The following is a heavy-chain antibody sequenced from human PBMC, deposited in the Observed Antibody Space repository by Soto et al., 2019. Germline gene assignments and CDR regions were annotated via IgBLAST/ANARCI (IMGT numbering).Heavy chain of an antibody. CDR3: AKALYGSSSSPIDF. CDR2: ITWNSVYT. J-gene: IGHJ4*02. D-gene: IGHD6-13*01. V-gene: IGHV3-9*01. CDR1: GFTFDDYA. Sequence: EVQLVESGGGLVQPGRSLRLSCAASGFTFDDYAMHWVRQAPGKGLEWVSYITWNSVYTGYADSVKGRFTISRDNAYNSLYLQMNSLKPEDTAFYYCAKALYGSSSSPIDFWGQGTLVTVSS.